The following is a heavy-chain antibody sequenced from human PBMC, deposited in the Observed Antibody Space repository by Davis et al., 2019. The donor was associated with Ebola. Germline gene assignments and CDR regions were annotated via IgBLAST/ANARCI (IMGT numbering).Heavy chain of an antibody. V-gene: IGHV3-7*03. CDR2: IKQDGSEK. D-gene: IGHD3-22*01. J-gene: IGHJ6*02. CDR3: ARVRTEYSYVSRGYYRYYDYYGMDV. CDR1: GFTFSSYW. Sequence: GESLKISCAASGFTFSSYWMSWVRQAPGKGLEWVANIKQDGSEKYYLDSVKGRFSISRDNAKGSLFLQMNSLRGEDTAVYYCARVRTEYSYVSRGYYRYYDYYGMDVWGQGTTVTVSS.